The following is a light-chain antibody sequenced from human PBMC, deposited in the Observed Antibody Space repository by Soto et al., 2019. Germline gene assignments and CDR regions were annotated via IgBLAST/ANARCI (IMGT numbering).Light chain of an antibody. CDR1: QTVSSNY. Sequence: IVLTQSPGTLSLSPGERATLSCRASQTVSSNYLAWYQQKPGQAPRLLIYGVSSRATDVPDRFSGSGSGTDFTLTISRLEPEDVAMYYCQQYGTSRGTFGQGTILEIK. CDR2: GVS. CDR3: QQYGTSRGT. V-gene: IGKV3-20*01. J-gene: IGKJ2*01.